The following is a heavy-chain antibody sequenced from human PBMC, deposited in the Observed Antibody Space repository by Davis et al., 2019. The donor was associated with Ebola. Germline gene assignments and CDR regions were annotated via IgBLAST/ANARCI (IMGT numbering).Heavy chain of an antibody. Sequence: GGSLRLSCAASGFTFSSYAMTWVRQAPGKGLEWVSTISSSGGSTYYADSVKGRFTISRDNSKNTLYLQMNSLRAEDTAVYYCANPSSTGDLGGYWGQGTLVTVSS. J-gene: IGHJ4*02. CDR2: ISSSGGST. D-gene: IGHD7-27*01. V-gene: IGHV3-23*01. CDR1: GFTFSSYA. CDR3: ANPSSTGDLGGY.